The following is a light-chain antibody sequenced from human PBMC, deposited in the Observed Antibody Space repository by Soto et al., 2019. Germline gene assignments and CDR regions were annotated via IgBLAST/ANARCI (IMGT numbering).Light chain of an antibody. CDR2: GAS. CDR1: QSVSSN. CDR3: QQYNNLPPRT. J-gene: IGKJ1*01. Sequence: EIVMTQSPATLSVSPGARATLSCRASQSVSSNLAWYQQKPGQAPRLLIYGASTRATGIPARFSGSGSGTEFTLTISSLQSADFAVYYCQQYNNLPPRTFGQGTKVEIK. V-gene: IGKV3-15*01.